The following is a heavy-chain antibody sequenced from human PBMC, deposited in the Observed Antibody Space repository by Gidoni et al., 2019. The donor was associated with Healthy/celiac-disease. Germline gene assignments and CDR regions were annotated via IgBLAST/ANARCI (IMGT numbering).Heavy chain of an antibody. Sequence: QVQLQESGPGLVKPSQTLSLTFTVSGASISSGSYSWSWIRQPAGTGLEWIGRIYTRGSTNSNPSLKSRVTISVDTSKNQFSLKLSSVTAADTAVYYCARASGYSSSWLNYWGQGTLVTVSS. V-gene: IGHV4-61*02. D-gene: IGHD6-13*01. J-gene: IGHJ4*02. CDR2: IYTRGST. CDR3: ARASGYSSSWLNY. CDR1: GASISSGSYS.